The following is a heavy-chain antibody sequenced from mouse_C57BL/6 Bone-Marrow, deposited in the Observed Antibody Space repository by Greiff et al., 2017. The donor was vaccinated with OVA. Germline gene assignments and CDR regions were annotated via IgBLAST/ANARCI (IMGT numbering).Heavy chain of an antibody. CDR3: ARLSFYYRRAMDY. CDR2: IYPRSGNT. V-gene: IGHV1-81*01. D-gene: IGHD2-14*01. J-gene: IGHJ4*01. CDR1: GYTFTSYG. Sequence: VKLMESGAELARPGASVKLSCKASGYTFTSYGISWVKQRTGQGLEWIGEIYPRSGNTYYNEKFKGKATLTADKSSSTAYMELRSLTSEDSAVYFCARLSFYYRRAMDYWGQGTSVTVSS.